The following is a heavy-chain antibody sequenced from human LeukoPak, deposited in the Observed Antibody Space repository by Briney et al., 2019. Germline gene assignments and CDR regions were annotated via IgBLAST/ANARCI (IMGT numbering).Heavy chain of an antibody. V-gene: IGHV3-66*01. CDR2: IYSGGST. Sequence: GGSLRLSCAASEFSVGSNYMTWVRQAPGKGLEWVSLIYSGGSTYYADSVKGRFTISRDNSKNTLYLQMNSLRAEDTAVYYCARGLMGGFPHFDYWGQGTLVTVSS. J-gene: IGHJ4*02. D-gene: IGHD2-8*01. CDR1: EFSVGSNY. CDR3: ARGLMGGFPHFDY.